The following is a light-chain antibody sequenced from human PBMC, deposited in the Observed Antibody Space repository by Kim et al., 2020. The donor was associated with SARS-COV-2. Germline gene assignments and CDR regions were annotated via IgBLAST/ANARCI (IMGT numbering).Light chain of an antibody. CDR2: DAS. J-gene: IGKJ4*01. CDR3: QLRTNWLT. V-gene: IGKV3-11*01. CDR1: QSVSPY. Sequence: SLSPGERATLSCRASQSVSPYLAWYQQKPGQAPRLLIYDASKRATGIPARFSGSGSGTDFTLTISSLEPDDFAVYYCQLRTNWLTSGRGTKVDIK.